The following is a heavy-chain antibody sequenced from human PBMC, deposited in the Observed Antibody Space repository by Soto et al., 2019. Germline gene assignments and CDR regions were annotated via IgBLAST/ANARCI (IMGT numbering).Heavy chain of an antibody. CDR3: ASATTKDIVVVVALGVFDY. J-gene: IGHJ4*02. CDR2: ISYDGSNK. CDR1: GFTFSSYA. Sequence: GGSLRLSCAASGFTFSSYAMHWVRQAPGKGLEWVAVISYDGSNKYYADSVKGRFTISRDNSKNTLYLQMNSLRAEDTAVYYCASATTKDIVVVVALGVFDYWGQGTLVTVSS. D-gene: IGHD2-15*01. V-gene: IGHV3-30-3*01.